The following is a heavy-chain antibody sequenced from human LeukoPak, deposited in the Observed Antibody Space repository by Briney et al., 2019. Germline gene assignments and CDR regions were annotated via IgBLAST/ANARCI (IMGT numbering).Heavy chain of an antibody. J-gene: IGHJ4*02. CDR3: ARGGGYCGGDCYGIDY. D-gene: IGHD2-21*01. Sequence: PGGSLRLSCAASGFTFSSYGIHWVRQAPGKGLEWVTFIGYDGRNKYYADSVKGRFTISRDNSKNTLYLQMNSLRAEDTSVYYCARGGGYCGGDCYGIDYWGQGALVTVSS. CDR2: IGYDGRNK. CDR1: GFTFSSYG. V-gene: IGHV3-30*02.